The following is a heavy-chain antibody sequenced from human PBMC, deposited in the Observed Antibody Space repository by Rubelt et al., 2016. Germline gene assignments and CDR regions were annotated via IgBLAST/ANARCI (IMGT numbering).Heavy chain of an antibody. Sequence: QLQLQESGPGLVKPSETLSLTCTVSGGSISSNYYWGWIRQPPGKGLEWIGSINHSGHTYYNPSLSSRVSMSVDSSRNQFSLKLTSRTAADTAGYYCARWSTKTVAVDFWGQGILVTVSS. J-gene: IGHJ4*02. D-gene: IGHD1-1*01. CDR3: ARWSTKTVAVDF. CDR1: GGSISSNYY. V-gene: IGHV4-39*07. CDR2: INHSGHT.